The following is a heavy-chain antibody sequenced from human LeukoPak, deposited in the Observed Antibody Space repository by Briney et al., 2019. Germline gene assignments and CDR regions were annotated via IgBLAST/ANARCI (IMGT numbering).Heavy chain of an antibody. CDR2: IIPIFGTA. V-gene: IGHV1-69*13. Sequence: SVKVSCKASGGAFSSYAISWVRQAPGQGLEWMGGIIPIFGTANYAQKFQGRVTITADESTSTAYMELSSLRSEGTAVYYCATSITGTTGASWYYYYGMDVWGKGTTVTVSS. D-gene: IGHD1-20*01. J-gene: IGHJ6*04. CDR1: GGAFSSYA. CDR3: ATSITGTTGASWYYYYGMDV.